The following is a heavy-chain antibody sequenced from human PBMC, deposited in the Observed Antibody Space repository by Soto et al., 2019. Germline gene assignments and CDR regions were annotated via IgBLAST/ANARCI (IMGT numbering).Heavy chain of an antibody. CDR3: ARVGGCMVRGVIITGGSDYYYYGMDV. J-gene: IGHJ6*02. CDR2: IIPIFGTA. CDR1: GFTFSSYA. D-gene: IGHD3-10*01. V-gene: IGHV1-69*06. Sequence: QVQLVESGGGVVQPGRSLRLSCAASGFTFSSYAISWVRQAPGQGLEWMGGIIPIFGTANYAQKFQGRVTITADKSTSTAYMGLSSLRSEDTAVYYCARVGGCMVRGVIITGGSDYYYYGMDVWGQGTTVTVSS.